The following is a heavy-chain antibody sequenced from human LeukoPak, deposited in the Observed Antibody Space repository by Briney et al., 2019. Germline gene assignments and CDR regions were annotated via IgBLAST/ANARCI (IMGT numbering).Heavy chain of an antibody. D-gene: IGHD6-13*01. CDR1: GFTFSSYA. J-gene: IGHJ4*02. CDR3: ASLIAAAGPDY. Sequence: GGSLRLSCAASGFTFSSYAMHWVRQAPGKGLEWVAVISYDGSNKYYADSVKGRFTISRDNSKNTLYLQMNSLRAEDTAVYYCASLIAAAGPDYWGQGTLVTVSS. V-gene: IGHV3-30-3*01. CDR2: ISYDGSNK.